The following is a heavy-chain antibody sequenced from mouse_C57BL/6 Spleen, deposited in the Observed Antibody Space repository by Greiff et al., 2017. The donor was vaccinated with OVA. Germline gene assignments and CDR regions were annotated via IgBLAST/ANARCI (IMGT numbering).Heavy chain of an antibody. V-gene: IGHV1-15*01. Sequence: VNVVESGAELVRPGASVTLSCKASGYTFTDYEMHWVKQTPVHGLEWIGAIDPETGGTAYNQKFKGKAILTADKSSSTAYMELRSLTSEDSAVYYCTKLYGGYFDYWGQGTTLTVSS. D-gene: IGHD1-1*01. J-gene: IGHJ2*01. CDR2: IDPETGGT. CDR1: GYTFTDYE. CDR3: TKLYGGYFDY.